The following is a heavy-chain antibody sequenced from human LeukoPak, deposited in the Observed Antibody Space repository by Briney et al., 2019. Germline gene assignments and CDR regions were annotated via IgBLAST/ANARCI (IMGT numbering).Heavy chain of an antibody. CDR3: AKDRPPMAVAGTSFDY. Sequence: LAGGSLRLSCAVSGIIFSSYSMNWVRQAPGKGLEWVSYISSSGSTIYYADSVKGRFTISRDNAKNSLYLQMNSLRAEDTAVYYCAKDRPPMAVAGTSFDYWGQGTLVTVSS. D-gene: IGHD6-19*01. CDR2: ISSSGSTI. CDR1: GIIFSSYS. J-gene: IGHJ4*02. V-gene: IGHV3-48*01.